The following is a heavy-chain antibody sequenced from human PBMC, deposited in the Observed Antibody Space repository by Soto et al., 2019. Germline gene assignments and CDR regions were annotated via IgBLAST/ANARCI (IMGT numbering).Heavy chain of an antibody. CDR2: ISGSGGST. V-gene: IGHV3-23*01. Sequence: GGSLRLSCAASGFTFSSYAMSWVRQAPGKGLEWVSAISGSGGSTYYADSVKGRFTISRDNSKNTLYLQMNSLRAEDTAVYYCAKDFCSGCSCSRGGVDYLVSAFDIWGQGTMVT. CDR3: AKDFCSGCSCSRGGVDYLVSAFDI. D-gene: IGHD2-15*01. CDR1: GFTFSSYA. J-gene: IGHJ3*02.